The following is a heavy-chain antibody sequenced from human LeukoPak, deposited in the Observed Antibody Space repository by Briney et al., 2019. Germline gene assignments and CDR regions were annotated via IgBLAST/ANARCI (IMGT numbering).Heavy chain of an antibody. V-gene: IGHV1-8*01. J-gene: IGHJ6*02. CDR3: ASRLSPHYYYGMDV. CDR1: GYTFTSYD. Sequence: ASVKVSCKASGYTFTSYDINWVRQATGQGLEWMGWMNPNSGNTGYAQKFQGRVTMTRNTSISTAYMELSSLRSEDTAVYYCASRLSPHYYYGMDVWGQGTTVTVSS. CDR2: MNPNSGNT. D-gene: IGHD6-25*01.